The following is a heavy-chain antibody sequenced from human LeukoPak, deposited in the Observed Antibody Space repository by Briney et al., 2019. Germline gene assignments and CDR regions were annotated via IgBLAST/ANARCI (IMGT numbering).Heavy chain of an antibody. CDR2: INHSGST. J-gene: IGHJ3*02. CDR3: ARWFRGYKDAFDI. V-gene: IGHV4-34*01. CDR1: GGSFSGYY. Sequence: PSETLSLTCAVYGGSFSGYYWSWIRQPPGKGLEWIGEINHSGSTNYNPSLKSRVTISVDTSKNQFSLKLSSVTAADTAVYYCARWFRGYKDAFDIWGQGTMVTVSS. D-gene: IGHD5-18*01.